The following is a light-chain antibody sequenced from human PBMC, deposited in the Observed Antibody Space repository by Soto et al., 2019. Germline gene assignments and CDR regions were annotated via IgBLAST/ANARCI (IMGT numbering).Light chain of an antibody. CDR2: DAS. Sequence: EIVLTQSPATLSLSPGERATLSCRASQSVSSHLAWFQQRPGQAPRLLIYDASNRATGIPARFSGRGSGTDFTLTISSLEPEDFGTYYCQQFKSYPITFGQGTRLEIK. J-gene: IGKJ5*01. CDR1: QSVSSH. CDR3: QQFKSYPIT. V-gene: IGKV3-11*01.